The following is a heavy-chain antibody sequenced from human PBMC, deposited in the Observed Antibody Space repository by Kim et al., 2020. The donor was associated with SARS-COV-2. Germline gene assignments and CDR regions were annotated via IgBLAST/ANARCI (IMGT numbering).Heavy chain of an antibody. Sequence: GGSLRLSCAASGFIFSSYAMSWVRQAPGKGLEWVSAIRGSGGSTYYADSVKGRFTISRDNSKSTLSLQMNSLRAEDTAVYYCAKLSRFIAATGCFDYWGQGTLVTVSS. CDR3: AKLSRFIAATGCFDY. D-gene: IGHD6-13*01. CDR1: GFIFSSYA. V-gene: IGHV3-23*01. CDR2: IRGSGGST. J-gene: IGHJ4*02.